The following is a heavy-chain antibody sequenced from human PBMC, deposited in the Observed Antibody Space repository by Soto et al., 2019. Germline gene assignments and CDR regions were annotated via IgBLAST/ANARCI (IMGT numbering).Heavy chain of an antibody. CDR1: GFTFSDYY. Sequence: PGGSLRLSCAASGFTFSDYYMSWIRQAPGKGLEWVSYISSSASTIYYADSVKGRFTISRDNAKNSLYLEMNSLRAEDTAVYYCAREGSGSYYYYYYYMDVWGKGTTVTVSS. V-gene: IGHV3-11*01. D-gene: IGHD3-10*01. CDR3: AREGSGSYYYYYYYMDV. CDR2: ISSSASTI. J-gene: IGHJ6*03.